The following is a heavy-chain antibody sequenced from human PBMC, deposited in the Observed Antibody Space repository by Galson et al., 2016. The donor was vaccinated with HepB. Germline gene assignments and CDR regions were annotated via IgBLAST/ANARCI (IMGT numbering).Heavy chain of an antibody. CDR3: AIGLVGSTTAFDS. CDR2: IYSSGAT. D-gene: IGHD2/OR15-2a*01. CDR1: GFSVTSSY. J-gene: IGHJ4*02. Sequence: SLRLSCAASGFSVTSSYMSWVRQAPGKGLEWVSVIYSSGATYYAESVEGRFIISRHNSRNTVDLQMSSLRAEDTAFYYCAIGLVGSTTAFDSWGQGTLVAVPS. V-gene: IGHV3-53*04.